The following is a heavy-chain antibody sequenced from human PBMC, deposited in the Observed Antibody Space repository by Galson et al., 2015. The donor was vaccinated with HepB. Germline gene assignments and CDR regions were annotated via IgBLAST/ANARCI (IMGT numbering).Heavy chain of an antibody. V-gene: IGHV3-23*01. J-gene: IGHJ2*01. CDR2: LGGSGEST. D-gene: IGHD3-16*01. CDR1: GFTFDDYS. Sequence: SLRLSCAASGFTFDDYSMNWVRQAPGGGLQWVSGLGGSGESTFYADSVKGRFAISRDNSKNTLYLQMTSLRVEDTAVYYCVKVGLDWYYDVWGCGALVTVSS. CDR3: VKVGLDWYYDV.